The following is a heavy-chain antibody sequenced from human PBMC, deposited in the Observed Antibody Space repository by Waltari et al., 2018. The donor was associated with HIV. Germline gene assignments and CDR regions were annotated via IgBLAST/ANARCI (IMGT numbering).Heavy chain of an antibody. Sequence: QVQLQESGPGLVKPSETLSLTCTVSGGSIDYYYWSWIRQPPGKGLEWIGYIYYSGSTNYNPARKMRVTMSVDTSRHQFSLNLSSVTAADTAVYYCARQGCTSTSCQRRGGMDVWGQGTSVSVSS. V-gene: IGHV4-59*08. J-gene: IGHJ6*02. D-gene: IGHD2-2*01. CDR2: IYYSGST. CDR3: ARQGCTSTSCQRRGGMDV. CDR1: GGSIDYYY.